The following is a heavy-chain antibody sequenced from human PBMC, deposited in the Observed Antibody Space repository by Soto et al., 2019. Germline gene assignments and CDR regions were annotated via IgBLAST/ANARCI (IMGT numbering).Heavy chain of an antibody. CDR3: ARDLRPYWSSTSCYIGGAGNYYYYGMDV. Sequence: ASVKVSCKASGYTFTGYYMHWVRQAPGQGLEWMGWINPNSGGTNYAQKFQGWVTMTRDTSISTAYMELSRLRSDDTAVYYCARDLRPYWSSTSCYIGGAGNYYYYGMDVWGQGTTVTVSS. CDR2: INPNSGGT. D-gene: IGHD2-2*02. J-gene: IGHJ6*02. V-gene: IGHV1-2*04. CDR1: GYTFTGYY.